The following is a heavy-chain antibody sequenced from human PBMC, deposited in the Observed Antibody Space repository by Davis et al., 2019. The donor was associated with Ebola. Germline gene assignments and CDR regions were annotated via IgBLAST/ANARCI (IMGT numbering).Heavy chain of an antibody. D-gene: IGHD6-13*01. CDR1: GVSISRGGYY. CDR3: ATGIDSSWPLGHYCMDV. V-gene: IGHV4-31*03. J-gene: IGHJ6*03. CDR2: IYSSGSA. Sequence: PSETLSLTCTVSGVSISRGGYYWNWIRKHPGKGLEWIGSIYSSGSADYNPSLKSRVTISIDTSKNQFALKVTSVTAADTAVYYCATGIDSSWPLGHYCMDVWGKGTTVTVSS.